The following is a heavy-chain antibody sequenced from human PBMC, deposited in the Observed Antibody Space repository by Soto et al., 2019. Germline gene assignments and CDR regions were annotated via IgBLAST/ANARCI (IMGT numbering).Heavy chain of an antibody. CDR3: AEAYDGSGSAWAFDA. V-gene: IGHV3-23*01. CDR2: ITSSGGGT. Sequence: EVQLLESGGGLVQPGGSLRLSCAASGFSFTNYATSWVRQAPGKGLDCVSGITSSGGGTYYADSVKGRFTVSRDHAKNTLSLQMPSRRAEDTAVYYCAEAYDGSGSAWAFDALGQGTTVTVSS. CDR1: GFSFTNYA. D-gene: IGHD3-10*01. J-gene: IGHJ3*01.